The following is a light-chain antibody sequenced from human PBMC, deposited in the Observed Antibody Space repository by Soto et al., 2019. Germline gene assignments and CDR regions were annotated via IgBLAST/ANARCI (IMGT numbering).Light chain of an antibody. V-gene: IGLV2-11*01. CDR3: CSFEGSHSVV. CDR1: SSDVGGYKY. Sequence: QSALTQPRSVSGSPGQPVTISCTGTSSDVGGYKYVSWYQRHPGEAPKLIIYDVSERPSGVPDRFSGSTSANTASLTISGLQAEDDADYFCCSFEGSHSVVFGGGTKLTVL. J-gene: IGLJ3*02. CDR2: DVS.